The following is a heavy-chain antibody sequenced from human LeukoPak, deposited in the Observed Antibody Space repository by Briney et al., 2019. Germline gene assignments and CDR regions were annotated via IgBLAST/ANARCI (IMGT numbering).Heavy chain of an antibody. J-gene: IGHJ4*02. CDR2: ISGDSTDI. D-gene: IGHD3-22*01. CDR1: GFTFKDYA. Sequence: GGSLRLSCATSGFTFKDYAMNWVRQAPGKGLEWVSSISGDSTDIYYADSVMGRSTISRDNAKNSLYLQINSLRAEDTAIYYCARRGYSDSSGYDYWGQGTLVTVSS. CDR3: ARRGYSDSSGYDY. V-gene: IGHV3-21*01.